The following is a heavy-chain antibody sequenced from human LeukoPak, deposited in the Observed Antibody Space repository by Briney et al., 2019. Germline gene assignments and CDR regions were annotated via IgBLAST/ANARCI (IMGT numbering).Heavy chain of an antibody. V-gene: IGHV1-18*01. CDR1: GYTFSNYG. Sequence: ASVKVSCKASGYTFSNYGITWMRQAPGQGLEWMGWISAYNGKTNHAQKLQGRVTMTTDTSTSTAYMELRSLRSDDTAVYYCARGAVRLLLFGDSGRKSKTYFDYWGQGTLVTVSS. CDR2: ISAYNGKT. D-gene: IGHD3-10*01. CDR3: ARGAVRLLLFGDSGRKSKTYFDY. J-gene: IGHJ4*02.